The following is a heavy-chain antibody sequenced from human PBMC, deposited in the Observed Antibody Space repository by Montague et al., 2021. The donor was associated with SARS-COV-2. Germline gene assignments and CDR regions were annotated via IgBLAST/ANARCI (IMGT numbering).Heavy chain of an antibody. J-gene: IGHJ4*02. CDR3: ARGRQHFNMIVVVMTGGEYYFDY. V-gene: IGHV4-34*01. Sequence: SETLSLTCAVYGGSITDYYWSWICRPPGKGLEWIGEINHRGTSNYNPSLKSRVSISVDTSKNQFSLYLGSVTAADTAVYYCARGRQHFNMIVVVMTGGEYYFDYWAQGTLVTVSS. CDR1: GGSITDYY. D-gene: IGHD3-22*01. CDR2: INHRGTS.